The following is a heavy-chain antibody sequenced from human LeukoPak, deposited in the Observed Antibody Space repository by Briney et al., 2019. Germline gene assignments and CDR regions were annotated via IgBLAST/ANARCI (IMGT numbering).Heavy chain of an antibody. CDR1: GFTFSSSA. V-gene: IGHV4-34*01. D-gene: IGHD2-15*01. CDR2: INHSGST. CDR3: ARGPPLYYCSGGSCYSWAYNY. Sequence: GSLRLSCAASGFTFSSSAMNWVRQPPGKGLEWIGEINHSGSTNYNPSLKSRVTISVDTSKNQFSLKLSSVTAADTAVYYCARGPPLYYCSGGSCYSWAYNYWGQGTLVTVSS. J-gene: IGHJ4*02.